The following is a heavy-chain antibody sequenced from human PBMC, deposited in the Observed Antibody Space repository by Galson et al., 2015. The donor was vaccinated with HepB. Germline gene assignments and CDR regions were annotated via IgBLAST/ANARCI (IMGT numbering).Heavy chain of an antibody. CDR1: GGSISSGGYY. V-gene: IGHV4-31*03. CDR3: ARGALWFGVFDH. CDR2: IYYSGST. Sequence: TLSLTCTVSGGSISSGGYYWSWIRQHPGKGLEWIGYIYYSGSTYYNPSLKSRVTISVDTSKNQFSLKLSSVTAADTAVYYCARGALWFGVFDHWGQGTLVTVSS. J-gene: IGHJ4*02. D-gene: IGHD3-10*01.